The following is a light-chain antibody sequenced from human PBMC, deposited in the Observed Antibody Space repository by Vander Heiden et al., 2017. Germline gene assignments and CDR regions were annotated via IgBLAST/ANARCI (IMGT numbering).Light chain of an antibody. CDR1: QNIKNW. CDR3: QQYNSLRT. CDR2: KAS. J-gene: IGKJ1*01. Sequence: DTHMSQFPSTLSASVGDTVTITCRASQNIKNWLAWYQQKPGKAPNLLIYKASVLQDGVPSRFSGSGSGTEFTLTISALQPDDSASYYCQQYNSLRTFGPGTKEEL. V-gene: IGKV1-5*03.